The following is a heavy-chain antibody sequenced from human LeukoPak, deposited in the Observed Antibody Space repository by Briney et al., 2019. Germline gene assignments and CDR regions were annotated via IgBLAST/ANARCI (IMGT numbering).Heavy chain of an antibody. CDR2: IIYDGGST. J-gene: IGHJ6*02. CDR3: ARAYGMDV. V-gene: IGHV3-74*03. Sequence: RPGGSLRLSCAASGFTFSTYWMHWVRQAPGKGLVWVSRIIYDGGSTKYADSVKGRFTISRDNAKNTLFLQMNSLRAEDTAVYYCARAYGMDVWGQGTTVTVSS. CDR1: GFTFSTYW.